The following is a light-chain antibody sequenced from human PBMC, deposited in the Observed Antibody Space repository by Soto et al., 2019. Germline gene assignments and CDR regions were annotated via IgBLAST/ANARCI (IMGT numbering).Light chain of an antibody. Sequence: DIQMTQSPSSLSVSIGDRVTITCRASQSISTYLNWYEQKPGKAPNPLIYGAPTWQSGVPSRFSGGGSGTYFSLTISGLQPEDFGSYYCQQSYTSPVTFGGGTKVEIK. V-gene: IGKV1-39*01. J-gene: IGKJ4*01. CDR3: QQSYTSPVT. CDR1: QSISTY. CDR2: GAP.